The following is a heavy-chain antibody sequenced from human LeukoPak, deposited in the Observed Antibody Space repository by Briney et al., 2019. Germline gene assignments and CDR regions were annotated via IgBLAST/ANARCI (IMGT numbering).Heavy chain of an antibody. Sequence: ASVKVSCKASGYTFTGYYMHWVRQAPGQGLEWMGWINPNSGGTNYAQKFQGRVTMTRDTSISTAYMELSRLRSDDTAVYYCVRILLERRGWSGNWFDPWGQGTLVTVSS. D-gene: IGHD1-1*01. CDR3: VRILLERRGWSGNWFDP. CDR2: INPNSGGT. V-gene: IGHV1-2*02. J-gene: IGHJ5*02. CDR1: GYTFTGYY.